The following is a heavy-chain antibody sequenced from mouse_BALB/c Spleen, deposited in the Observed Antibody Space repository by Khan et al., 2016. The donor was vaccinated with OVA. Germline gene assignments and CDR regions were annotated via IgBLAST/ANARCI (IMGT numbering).Heavy chain of an antibody. D-gene: IGHD4-1*01. CDR1: GYTFTNYV. J-gene: IGHJ3*01. CDR2: INPDNDGI. V-gene: IGHV1S136*01. Sequence: VRLQQSGPDLVKPGASVKMSCKASGYTFTNYVIHWVKQKPGQGLEWIGYINPDNDGIRFNEKFKGKATLTSDKSSSTAYLELSSLTSEDSAVYYCAREASNWDFSCAYWGQGTLVTVSA. CDR3: AREASNWDFSCAY.